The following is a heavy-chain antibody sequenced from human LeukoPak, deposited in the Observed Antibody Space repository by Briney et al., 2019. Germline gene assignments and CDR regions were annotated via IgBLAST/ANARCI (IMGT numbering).Heavy chain of an antibody. J-gene: IGHJ4*02. Sequence: GASVKVSCKASGYTFTSYGISWVRQAPGQGLEWMGWISAYNGNTNYAQKLQGRVTMTTDTSTSTAYMELRSLRSDDTAVYYCARKRYSSGWSPFDYWGQGTLVTVFS. CDR1: GYTFTSYG. CDR2: ISAYNGNT. V-gene: IGHV1-18*01. D-gene: IGHD6-19*01. CDR3: ARKRYSSGWSPFDY.